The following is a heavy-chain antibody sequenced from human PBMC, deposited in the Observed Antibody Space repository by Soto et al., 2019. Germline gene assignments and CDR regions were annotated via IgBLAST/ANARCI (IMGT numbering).Heavy chain of an antibody. V-gene: IGHV1-18*01. J-gene: IGHJ4*02. CDR1: GYNFVKYG. D-gene: IGHD6-19*01. CDR2: ISPNNGNT. CDR3: ARGTGEWLISGVDH. Sequence: ASVKVSCKASGYNFVKYGITWVRQAPGQGLEWMGWISPNNGNTKSAKKFQGRVTMTTDTSTRIVYMELRSLRSDDTAVYYCARGTGEWLISGVDHWGQGTLVTVSS.